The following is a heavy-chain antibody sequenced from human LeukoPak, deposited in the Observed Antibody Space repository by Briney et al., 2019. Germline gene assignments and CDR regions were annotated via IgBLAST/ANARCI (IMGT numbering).Heavy chain of an antibody. D-gene: IGHD4-17*01. CDR1: GFTFSSYG. CDR3: AKTTVTSTVKIDY. V-gene: IGHV3-30*02. CDR2: IRDDGSNQ. Sequence: GGSLRLSCAASGFTFSSYGMHWVRQAPGKGLEWVTFIRDDGSNQYYADSVKGRFTISRDNSKNTLYLQMNSLRAEDTAVYYCAKTTVTSTVKIDYWGQGTLVTVSS. J-gene: IGHJ4*02.